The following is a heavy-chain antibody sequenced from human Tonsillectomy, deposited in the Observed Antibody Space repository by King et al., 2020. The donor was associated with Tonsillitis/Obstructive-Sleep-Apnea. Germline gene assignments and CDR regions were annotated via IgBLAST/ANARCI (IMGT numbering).Heavy chain of an antibody. CDR2: INLSDGST. D-gene: IGHD4-11*01. Sequence: EQLVQSGAEVKKPGASVKVSCKASGYTFTSYYMHWVRQAPGQGLEWMGIINLSDGSTTFAQKFQGRVTMTRDTSTSTVYMELSSLRSEDTAVYYCAGGRDTVTPGGYFDYWGQGTLVTVSS. CDR3: AGGRDTVTPGGYFDY. J-gene: IGHJ4*02. V-gene: IGHV1-46*01. CDR1: GYTFTSYY.